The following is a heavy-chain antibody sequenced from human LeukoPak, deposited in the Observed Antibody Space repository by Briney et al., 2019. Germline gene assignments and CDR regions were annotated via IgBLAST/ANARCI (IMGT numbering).Heavy chain of an antibody. Sequence: PGRSLRLSCAASGFTFSSYGMHWVRQAPGKGLEWVAVISYDGSNKYYADSVKGRFTISRDNSKNTLYLQMNSLRAEDTAVYYCAKDGVGATDYWGQGTLVTVSS. J-gene: IGHJ4*02. D-gene: IGHD1-26*01. CDR1: GFTFSSYG. CDR2: ISYDGSNK. V-gene: IGHV3-30*18. CDR3: AKDGVGATDY.